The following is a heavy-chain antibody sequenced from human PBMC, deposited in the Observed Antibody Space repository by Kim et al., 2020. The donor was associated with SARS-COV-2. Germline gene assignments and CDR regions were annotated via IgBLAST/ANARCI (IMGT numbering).Heavy chain of an antibody. D-gene: IGHD2-15*01. V-gene: IGHV3-15*01. CDR3: TTRYIPVLGYCSGGSCYSESAFGQEL. J-gene: IGHJ4*02. Sequence: GGSLRLSCAASGFTFSNAWMSWVRQAPGKGLEWVGRIKSKTDGGTTDYAAPVKGRFTISRDDSKNTLYLQMNSLKTEDTAVYYCTTRYIPVLGYCSGGSCYSESAFGQELWGQGTLVTVSS. CDR2: IKSKTDGGTT. CDR1: GFTFSNAW.